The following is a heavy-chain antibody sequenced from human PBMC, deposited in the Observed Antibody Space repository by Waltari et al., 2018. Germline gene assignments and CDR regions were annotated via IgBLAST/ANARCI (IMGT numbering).Heavy chain of an antibody. CDR3: AKEPRGNNWNYYFDD. D-gene: IGHD1-7*01. V-gene: IGHV3-23*01. Sequence: EVQLLESGGGLVQPGGTLRLSCATSGFTFNTFAVSWVRQAPGKGLEWVSTISSSGRYTVYTDSVKGRFTISRDNSISTLYLQMNSLRAEDTAVYYCAKEPRGNNWNYYFDDWGQGTLVTVSS. CDR2: ISSSGRYT. J-gene: IGHJ4*02. CDR1: GFTFNTFA.